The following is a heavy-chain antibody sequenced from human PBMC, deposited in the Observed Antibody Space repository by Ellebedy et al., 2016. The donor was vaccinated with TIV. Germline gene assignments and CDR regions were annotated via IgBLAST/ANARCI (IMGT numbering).Heavy chain of an antibody. CDR2: ISSGTTII. V-gene: IGHV3-48*01. Sequence: GESLKISCAASGFTFSTYSMNWVRQAPGKGLEWILYISSGTTIIYYADSVKGRFTISRDDSKNTAYLQMNSLKTEDTAVYYCTRHGLNWGWGDYWGQGTLVTVSS. J-gene: IGHJ4*02. CDR1: GFTFSTYS. D-gene: IGHD7-27*01. CDR3: TRHGLNWGWGDY.